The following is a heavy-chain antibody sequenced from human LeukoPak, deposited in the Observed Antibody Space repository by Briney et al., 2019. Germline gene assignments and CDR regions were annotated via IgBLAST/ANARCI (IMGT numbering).Heavy chain of an antibody. V-gene: IGHV4-34*01. CDR1: GGSISSYY. J-gene: IGHJ6*03. CDR2: INHSGST. CDR3: ARGRQNYYYYYMDV. Sequence: SETLSLTCTVSGGSISSYYWSWIRQPPGKGLEWIGEINHSGSTNYNPSLKSRVTISVDTSKNQFSLKLSSVTAADTAVYYCARGRQNYYYYYMDVWGKGTTVTVSS.